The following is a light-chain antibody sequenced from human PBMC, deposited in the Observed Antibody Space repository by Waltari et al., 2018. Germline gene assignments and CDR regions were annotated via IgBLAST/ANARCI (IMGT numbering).Light chain of an antibody. J-gene: IGKJ1*01. V-gene: IGKV1-8*01. CDR3: QQYDTYPWT. CDR1: QGISNF. Sequence: AIRITQSPSSLSASTGDRVTITCRASQGISNFLAWYQQKPGTAPKRLIYGASTLQSGVPSRFSGSGSGTDFTLTISCLQSEDFATYYCQQYDTYPWTFGQGTKVEIK. CDR2: GAS.